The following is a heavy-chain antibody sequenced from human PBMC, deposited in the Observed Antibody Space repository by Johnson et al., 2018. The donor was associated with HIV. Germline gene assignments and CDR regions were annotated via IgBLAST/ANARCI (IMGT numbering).Heavy chain of an antibody. V-gene: IGHV3-9*01. CDR3: AKPLAYSSWYTPDIPPNDAFDV. Sequence: VQLVESGGGLVQPGRSLRLSCAASGFTFDDYAMHWVRQAPGKGLEWVSSITWNSGITGYADSVKGRFTISRDNAKNSLYLQMNSLRAEDTALYYFAKPLAYSSWYTPDIPPNDAFDVWGQGTMVTVSS. CDR1: GFTFDDYA. D-gene: IGHD6-13*01. J-gene: IGHJ3*01. CDR2: ITWNSGIT.